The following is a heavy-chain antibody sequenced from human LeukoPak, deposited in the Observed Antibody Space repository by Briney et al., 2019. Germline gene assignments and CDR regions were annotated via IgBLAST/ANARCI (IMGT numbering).Heavy chain of an antibody. J-gene: IGHJ4*02. D-gene: IGHD3-10*01. CDR2: INAGNGNT. Sequence: GGSLRLSCAASGYTFTSYAMHWVRQAPGQRLEWMGWINAGNGNTKYSQKFQGRVTITRDTSASTAYMELSSLRSEDTAVYYCAREYGSGSYYNPFDYWGQGTLVTVSS. V-gene: IGHV1-3*01. CDR1: GYTFTSYA. CDR3: AREYGSGSYYNPFDY.